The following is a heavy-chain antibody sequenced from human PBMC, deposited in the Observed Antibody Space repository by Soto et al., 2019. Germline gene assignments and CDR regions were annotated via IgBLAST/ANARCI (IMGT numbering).Heavy chain of an antibody. CDR2: IYNGEST. Sequence: SETLSLTCTASGASISSRYWSWVRQPPGKGLEWIGHIYNGESTNYNPSLKSRVTISVDTSKNQVSLNLGSVTAADTAVYYCARDPVTVAKSVLFLFDPWGQGTLVTVSS. D-gene: IGHD2-15*01. CDR3: ARDPVTVAKSVLFLFDP. CDR1: GASISSRY. J-gene: IGHJ5*02. V-gene: IGHV4-59*01.